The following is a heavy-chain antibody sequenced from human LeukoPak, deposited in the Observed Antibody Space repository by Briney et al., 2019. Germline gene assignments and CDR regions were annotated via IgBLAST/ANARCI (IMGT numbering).Heavy chain of an antibody. V-gene: IGHV3-7*03. CDR2: IKQDGSEK. Sequence: GGSLRLSCAASGFTFSSYWMSWVRQAPGKGLDWVANIKQDGSEKYYVDSVKGRFTISRDNAKNSLYLQMNSLRAEDTAVYYCAKWYLRMAGRSYYFDYWGQGTLVTVSS. CDR3: AKWYLRMAGRSYYFDY. J-gene: IGHJ4*02. CDR1: GFTFSSYW. D-gene: IGHD2-15*01.